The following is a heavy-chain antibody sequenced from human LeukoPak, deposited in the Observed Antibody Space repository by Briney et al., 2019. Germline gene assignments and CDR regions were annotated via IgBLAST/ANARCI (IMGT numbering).Heavy chain of an antibody. CDR3: ARGRGSWYDSSGSPYIRFDY. CDR2: INPNSGGT. Sequence: ASVKVSCKASGYTFTGYYMHWVRQAPGQGLEWMGWINPNSGGTNYAQKFQDRVTMTRDTSISTAYMELSRLRSDDSAIYYCARGRGSWYDSSGSPYIRFDYWGQGTLVTVSS. V-gene: IGHV1-2*02. D-gene: IGHD3-22*01. J-gene: IGHJ4*02. CDR1: GYTFTGYY.